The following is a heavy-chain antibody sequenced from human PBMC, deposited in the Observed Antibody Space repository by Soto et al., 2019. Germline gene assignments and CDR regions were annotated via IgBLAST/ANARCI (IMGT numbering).Heavy chain of an antibody. V-gene: IGHV1-2*02. Sequence: GASVKVSCKASGYTFTGYYMHWVRQAPGQGLEWMGWINPNSGGTNYVQKFQGRVTMTRDTSISTAYMELSRLRSDDTAVYYCARGRLVVPAAIEYDWFDPWGQGTLVTVSS. D-gene: IGHD2-2*02. CDR1: GYTFTGYY. J-gene: IGHJ5*02. CDR2: INPNSGGT. CDR3: ARGRLVVPAAIEYDWFDP.